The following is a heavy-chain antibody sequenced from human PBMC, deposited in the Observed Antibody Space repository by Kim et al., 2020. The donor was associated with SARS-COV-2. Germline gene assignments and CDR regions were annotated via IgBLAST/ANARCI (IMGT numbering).Heavy chain of an antibody. CDR2: ITPNSGDT. Sequence: SVKVSCKASGYTFTSNHMHWVRQAPGQGLEWMGMITPNSGDTRYAQKFLGRVTMTRDTSTSTFYMVLSSLRSEDTAIYYCARDLSGGWSSDFWGQGTLVTVSS. J-gene: IGHJ4*02. V-gene: IGHV1-46*01. CDR3: ARDLSGGWSSDF. CDR1: GYTFTSNH. D-gene: IGHD6-19*01.